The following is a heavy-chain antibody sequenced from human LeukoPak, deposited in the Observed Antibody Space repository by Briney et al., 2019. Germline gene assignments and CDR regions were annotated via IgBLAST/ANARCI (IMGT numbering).Heavy chain of an antibody. CDR1: GYTFTSYA. J-gene: IGHJ4*02. CDR2: INAGNGNT. Sequence: ASVKVSCKASGYTFTSYAMHWGRQAPGQRLEWMGWINAGNGNTKYSQEFQGRVTITRDTSASTAYMELSSLRSEDMAVYYCARSSIAARRTLYYFDYWGQGTLVTVSS. CDR3: ARSSIAARRTLYYFDY. D-gene: IGHD6-6*01. V-gene: IGHV1-3*03.